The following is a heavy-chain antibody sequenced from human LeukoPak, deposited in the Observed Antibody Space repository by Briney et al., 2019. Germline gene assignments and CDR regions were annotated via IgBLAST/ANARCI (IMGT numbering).Heavy chain of an antibody. CDR1: GFTFSSYD. CDR2: ISGSGGST. J-gene: IGHJ6*03. D-gene: IGHD3-10*01. CDR3: AKLSGYYGSGCNYYYYYYMDV. Sequence: GALRLSCAASGFTFSSYDMSWVRQAPGRGLEWVSAISGSGGSTYYADSVKGRFTISRDNSKNTLYLQMNSLRAEDTAVYYCAKLSGYYGSGCNYYYYYYMDVWGKGTTVTISS. V-gene: IGHV3-23*01.